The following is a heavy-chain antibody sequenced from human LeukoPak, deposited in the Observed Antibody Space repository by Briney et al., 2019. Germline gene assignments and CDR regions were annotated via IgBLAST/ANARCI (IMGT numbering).Heavy chain of an antibody. CDR1: GFTFGDYA. CDR3: TSTGDFWSGYEIDY. J-gene: IGHJ4*02. Sequence: PGGSLRLPCTASGFTFGDYAMSWVRQAPGKGLEWVGFIRSKAYGGTTEYAASVKGRFTISRDDSKSIAYLQMNSLKTEDTAVYYCTSTGDFWSGYEIDYWGQGTLVTVSS. D-gene: IGHD3-3*01. V-gene: IGHV3-49*04. CDR2: IRSKAYGGTT.